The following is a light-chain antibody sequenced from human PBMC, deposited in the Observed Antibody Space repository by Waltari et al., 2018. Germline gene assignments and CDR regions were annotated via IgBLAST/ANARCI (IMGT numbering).Light chain of an antibody. Sequence: NFMLTQPHSVSESPGKTVTISCTRSSGSIASNYVQWYQQRPGSAPTTVIFEDTQRPSGVPDRFSGSIDRSSNSASLTISGLKTEDEADYYCQSYDVSTPWVFGGGTKLTVL. V-gene: IGLV6-57*04. CDR3: QSYDVSTPWV. CDR1: SGSIASNY. CDR2: EDT. J-gene: IGLJ3*02.